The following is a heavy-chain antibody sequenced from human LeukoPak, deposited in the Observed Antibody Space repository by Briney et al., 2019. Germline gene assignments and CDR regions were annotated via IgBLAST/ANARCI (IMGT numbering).Heavy chain of an antibody. D-gene: IGHD2-2*02. J-gene: IGHJ4*02. CDR3: TTDAVAYTQFDY. Sequence: GGSLRLSCAASGFTFSGSAIHWVRQSSGKGLEWVGQIDKKDKGYATATAYAASVKGRFTISRDDSENTLYLQMNRLKTEDTAVYYCTTDAVAYTQFDYWGQGTLVTVSS. V-gene: IGHV3-73*01. CDR1: GFTFSGSA. CDR2: IDKKDKGYATAT.